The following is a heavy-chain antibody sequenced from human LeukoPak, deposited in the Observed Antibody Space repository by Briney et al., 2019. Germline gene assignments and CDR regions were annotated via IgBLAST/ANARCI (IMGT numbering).Heavy chain of an antibody. CDR2: IHGSGTGT. CDR1: GFTFSSYA. CDR3: ARGASVVAGNDNAFDI. Sequence: GGSLRLACVASGFTFSSYAMSWVRQAPGKGLERVSLIHGSGTGTFYADSVKGRFTISRDNAKKSLYLQMNSLRADDTAVYYCARGASVVAGNDNAFDIWGQGTMVTVSS. J-gene: IGHJ3*02. D-gene: IGHD6-19*01. V-gene: IGHV3-23*01.